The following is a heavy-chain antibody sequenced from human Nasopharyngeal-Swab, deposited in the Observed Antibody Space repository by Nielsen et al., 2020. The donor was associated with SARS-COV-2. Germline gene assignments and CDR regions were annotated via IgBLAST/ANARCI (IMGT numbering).Heavy chain of an antibody. J-gene: IGHJ6*02. D-gene: IGHD2-2*01. Sequence: VRQAPGKGLEWVSVIYSGGSIYYADSVKGRFTISRDNAKNSLYLQMNSLRAEDTAVYYCARVWGDIVVVPAAILADYYGMDVWGQGTTVTVSS. CDR3: ARVWGDIVVVPAAILADYYGMDV. V-gene: IGHV3-53*01. CDR2: IYSGGSI.